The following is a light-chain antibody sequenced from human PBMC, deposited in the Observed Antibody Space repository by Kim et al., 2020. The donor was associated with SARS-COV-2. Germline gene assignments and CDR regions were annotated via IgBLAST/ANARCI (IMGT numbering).Light chain of an antibody. CDR1: QSVSSY. Sequence: LSPGERATRSCRASQSVSSYLAWYQQKPGQAPRLLIYDASNRATGIPARFSGSGSGTDFTLTISSLEPEDFAVYYCQQRSNWPKTFGQGTKLEI. CDR2: DAS. J-gene: IGKJ2*01. CDR3: QQRSNWPKT. V-gene: IGKV3-11*01.